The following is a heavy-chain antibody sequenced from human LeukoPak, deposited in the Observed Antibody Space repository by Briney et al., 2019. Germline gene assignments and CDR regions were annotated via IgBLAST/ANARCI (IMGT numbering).Heavy chain of an antibody. CDR2: IIPIFGTA. J-gene: IGHJ4*02. CDR1: GGTFSSYA. CDR3: ARDVGIAVAGYYFDY. D-gene: IGHD6-19*01. Sequence: SVKVSCKASGGTFSSYAISWLRQAPGQGLEWMGRIIPIFGTANYAQKFQGRVTITTDESTSTAYMELSSLRSEDTAVYYCARDVGIAVAGYYFDYWGQGTLVTVSS. V-gene: IGHV1-69*05.